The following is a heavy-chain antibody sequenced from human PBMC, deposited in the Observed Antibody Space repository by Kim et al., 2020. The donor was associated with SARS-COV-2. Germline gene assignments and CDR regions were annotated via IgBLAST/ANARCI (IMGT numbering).Heavy chain of an antibody. CDR1: GFTFSDYY. D-gene: IGHD3-3*01. J-gene: IGHJ6*02. V-gene: IGHV3-11*06. Sequence: GGSLRLSCAASGFTFSDYYMSWIRQAPGKGLEWVSYISSSSSYTNYADSVKGRFTISRDNAKNSLYLQMNSLRAEDTAVYYCARITIFGTRAGYYYYGMDVWGQGTTVTVSS. CDR3: ARITIFGTRAGYYYYGMDV. CDR2: ISSSSSYT.